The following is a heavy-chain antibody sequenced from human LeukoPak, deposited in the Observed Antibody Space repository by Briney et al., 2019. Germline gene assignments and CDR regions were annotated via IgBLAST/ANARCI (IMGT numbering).Heavy chain of an antibody. CDR2: IKQDGSEK. V-gene: IGHV3-7*03. CDR1: GFTYSRYW. Sequence: GGSLRLSCAASGFTYSRYWMSWVRQAPEKGLEWVANIKQDGSEKYCMDSVKGRFTVSRDNAKNSLYLRMNSLRAEDTAVYHCARVDGHAHWFDPRGQGTLVTVSS. J-gene: IGHJ5*02. CDR3: ARVDGHAHWFDP.